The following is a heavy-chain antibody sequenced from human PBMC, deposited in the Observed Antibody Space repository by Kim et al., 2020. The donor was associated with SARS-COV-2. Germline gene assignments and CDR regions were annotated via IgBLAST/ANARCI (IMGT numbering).Heavy chain of an antibody. CDR3: ARDTHPDENYYYYYGMDV. V-gene: IGHV3-48*03. J-gene: IGHJ6*02. D-gene: IGHD1-7*01. Sequence: KGRSTISRDNAKNSLYLQMNSLRAEDTAVYYCARDTHPDENYYYYYGMDVWGQGTTVTVSS.